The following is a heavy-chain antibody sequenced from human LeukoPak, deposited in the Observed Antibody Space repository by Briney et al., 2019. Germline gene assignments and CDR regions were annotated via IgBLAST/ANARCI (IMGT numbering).Heavy chain of an antibody. D-gene: IGHD2-2*02. V-gene: IGHV1-69*13. CDR3: AREGYCSSTSCYMAY. Sequence: SVKVSCKASGGTFSSYAISWVRQAPGQGLEWMGGIIPIFGTANYAQKFQGRVTITADESTSTAYMELSSLRSEDTAVYYCAREGYCSSTSCYMAYWGQGTLVTVSS. J-gene: IGHJ4*02. CDR1: GGTFSSYA. CDR2: IIPIFGTA.